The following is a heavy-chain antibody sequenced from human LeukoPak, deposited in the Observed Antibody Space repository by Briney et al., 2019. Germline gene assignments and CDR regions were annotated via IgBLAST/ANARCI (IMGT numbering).Heavy chain of an antibody. Sequence: SETLSLTCTVSGGSISSYYWSWIRQPAGKGLEWIGRIYTSGSTNYNPSLKSRVTMSVDASKNQFSLKLSSVTAADTAVYYCARDIVVVPAAKRPYYYYYMDVWGKGTTVTISS. J-gene: IGHJ6*03. CDR3: ARDIVVVPAAKRPYYYYYMDV. D-gene: IGHD2-2*01. CDR2: IYTSGST. V-gene: IGHV4-4*07. CDR1: GGSISSYY.